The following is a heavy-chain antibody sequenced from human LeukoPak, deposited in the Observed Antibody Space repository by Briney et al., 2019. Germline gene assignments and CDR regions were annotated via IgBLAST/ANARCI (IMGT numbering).Heavy chain of an antibody. D-gene: IGHD3-22*01. CDR3: ARVMYYYDSSGYYHYWYFDL. CDR2: TNSDGSYN. V-gene: IGHV3-74*01. CDR1: GFTFSDYR. J-gene: IGHJ2*01. Sequence: GGSLRLSCEASGFTFSDYRMHWVRQAPGEGLVWVSHTNSDGSYNNYADYVKGRFTIYRDNAKHTLYLQMHSLRAEDKAVYYCARVMYYYDSSGYYHYWYFDLWGRGTLVTVSS.